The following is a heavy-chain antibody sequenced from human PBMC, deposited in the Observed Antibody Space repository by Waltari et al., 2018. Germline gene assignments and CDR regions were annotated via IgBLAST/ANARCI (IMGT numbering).Heavy chain of an antibody. Sequence: QLQLQQSGPGLVKPSESLSLTCAVSGGSMGSRDFWSWVRQSPGKGLEWIGQVHRSGRTNYTPSLASRVTMSIDTSNNQFSLKVTSATAADTAIYYCARDRGRGLYLDSWGQGILVTVSP. CDR2: VHRSGRT. D-gene: IGHD2-15*01. J-gene: IGHJ4*02. CDR3: ARDRGRGLYLDS. V-gene: IGHV4-4*02. CDR1: GGSMGSRDF.